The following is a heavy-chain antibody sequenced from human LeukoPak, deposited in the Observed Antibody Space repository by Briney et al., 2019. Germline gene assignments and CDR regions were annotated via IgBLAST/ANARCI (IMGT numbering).Heavy chain of an antibody. CDR2: VSYDGSNK. J-gene: IGHJ4*02. Sequence: GGSLRLSCAASGFTFSSYAMHWVRQAPGKGLEWVAVVSYDGSNKYYADSVKGRFTISRDNSKNTLYLQMNSLRAEDTAVYYCAKSEAMIVVVITSLDYWGQGTLVTVSS. CDR1: GFTFSSYA. V-gene: IGHV3-30*04. D-gene: IGHD3-22*01. CDR3: AKSEAMIVVVITSLDY.